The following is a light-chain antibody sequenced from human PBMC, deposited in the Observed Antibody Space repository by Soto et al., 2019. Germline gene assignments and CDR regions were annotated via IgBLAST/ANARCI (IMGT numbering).Light chain of an antibody. CDR3: SSYTSSNTYV. CDR2: DVS. V-gene: IGLV2-14*03. J-gene: IGLJ1*01. Sequence: QSALTQPASVSGSPGQSITISCTGTSSDVSGYNFVSWYQQYPGEAPKLMIYDVSNRPSGVSNRFSGSKSGNTASLTISGLQAEDEADYYCSSYTSSNTYVFGTGTKLTVL. CDR1: SSDVSGYNF.